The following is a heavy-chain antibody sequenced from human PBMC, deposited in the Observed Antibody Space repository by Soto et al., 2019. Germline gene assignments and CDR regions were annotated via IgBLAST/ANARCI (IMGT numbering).Heavy chain of an antibody. CDR3: TRANWYSEY. CDR1: GGSINNHY. V-gene: IGHV4-59*11. J-gene: IGHJ4*02. Sequence: QVQLQESGPGLVKPSETLSLTCTVSGGSINNHYWSWIRQPPGKGLEWLGYVYYNGITNYNPSLKSRVTMSVDTSKNYLSLNLSSLTAADTAIYYCTRANWYSEYWGQGTLVTVSS. D-gene: IGHD7-27*01. CDR2: VYYNGIT.